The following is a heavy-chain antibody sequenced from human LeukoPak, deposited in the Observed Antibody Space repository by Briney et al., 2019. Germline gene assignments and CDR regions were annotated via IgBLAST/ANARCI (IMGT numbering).Heavy chain of an antibody. J-gene: IGHJ4*02. CDR3: ARPSINDYGDFGY. CDR2: IYSGGST. Sequence: GGSLRLSCAASGFTVSSNYMSWVRQAPGKGLEWVSVIYSGGSTYYADSVKGRFTISRDNAENSLYLQMNSLRAEDTAVYYCARPSINDYGDFGYWGQGTLVTVSS. V-gene: IGHV3-66*04. D-gene: IGHD4-17*01. CDR1: GFTVSSNY.